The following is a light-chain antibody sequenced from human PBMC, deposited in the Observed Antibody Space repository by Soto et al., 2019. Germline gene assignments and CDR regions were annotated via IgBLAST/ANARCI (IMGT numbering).Light chain of an antibody. CDR1: QTISSNY. Sequence: EIALTQSPASLSLSPGESVTLSCRTSQTISSNYLSWYQRRPGQAPRLLIFGASIRATDIPARFSGSGSGRDFTLAITSLEPEDFAVYYCHQNYDLPWTFGQGTKLEMK. CDR2: GAS. CDR3: HQNYDLPWT. V-gene: IGKV3D-7*01. J-gene: IGKJ2*02.